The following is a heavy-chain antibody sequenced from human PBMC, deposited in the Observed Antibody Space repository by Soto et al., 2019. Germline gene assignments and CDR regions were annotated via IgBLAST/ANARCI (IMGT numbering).Heavy chain of an antibody. V-gene: IGHV3-7*01. CDR3: ARFSGSSGYYYGGFDY. J-gene: IGHJ4*02. CDR2: IKQDGSEK. CDR1: GFTFISYW. D-gene: IGHD3-22*01. Sequence: GGSLRLSCASSGFTFISYWMSWVRQAPGKGLEWVANIKQDGSEKYYVDSVKGRFTISRDNAKNSLYLQMNSLRAEDTAVYYCARFSGSSGYYYGGFDYWGQGTLVTVLL.